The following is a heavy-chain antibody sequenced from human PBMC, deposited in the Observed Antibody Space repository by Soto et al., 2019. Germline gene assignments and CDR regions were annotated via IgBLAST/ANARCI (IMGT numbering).Heavy chain of an antibody. V-gene: IGHV3-74*01. Sequence: EVQLVESGGGLVQPGASLRLSCAASGFTFSSYWMHWVRQAPGKGLVWVSRINSDGSSTSYAGSVKGRFTISRDNAKNTLHLQMNSLRAEDTAVYYCVRTSLVVAAATREDYWGQGTLVTVSS. CDR3: VRTSLVVAAATREDY. D-gene: IGHD2-15*01. CDR2: INSDGSST. J-gene: IGHJ4*02. CDR1: GFTFSSYW.